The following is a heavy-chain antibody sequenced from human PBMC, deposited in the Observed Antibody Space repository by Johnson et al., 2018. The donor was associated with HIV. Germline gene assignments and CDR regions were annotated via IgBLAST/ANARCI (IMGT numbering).Heavy chain of an antibody. CDR1: GFTFSTYW. J-gene: IGHJ3*01. Sequence: VQLVESGGGVVRPGGSLRLSCAASGFTFSTYWMTWVRQAPGKGLEWVSGISGSGGSTYYADSVKGRFTISRDNSKNTLYLQMNSLRAEDTAVYYCARDSGSYYRTFDLWGQGTMVTVSS. CDR3: ARDSGSYYRTFDL. D-gene: IGHD1-26*01. V-gene: IGHV3-23*04. CDR2: ISGSGGST.